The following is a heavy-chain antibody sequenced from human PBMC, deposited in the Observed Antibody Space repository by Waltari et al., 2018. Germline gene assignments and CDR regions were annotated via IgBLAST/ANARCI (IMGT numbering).Heavy chain of an antibody. V-gene: IGHV3-74*03. CDR1: GFRFSNYW. CDR3: VRLAQRTYRSPVPGRHYYYGMDV. J-gene: IGHJ6*02. CDR2: MSNDESSI. D-gene: IGHD3-10*01. Sequence: EEQLLESGGGLVQPGVSLRLSCAASGFRFSNYWMNWVRQAPGKGLVWGARMSNDESSITYADSVKGRFTISRDNAKNTLYMQMKRLRAEDTAVYYCVRLAQRTYRSPVPGRHYYYGMDVWGQGTTVTVSS.